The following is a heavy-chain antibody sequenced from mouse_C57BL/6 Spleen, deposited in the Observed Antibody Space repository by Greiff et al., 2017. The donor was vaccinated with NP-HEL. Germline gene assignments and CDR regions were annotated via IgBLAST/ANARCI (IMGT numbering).Heavy chain of an antibody. Sequence: QVQLQQSGAELVKPGASVKLSCKASGYTFTEYTIHWVKQRSGQGLEWIGWFYPGSGSIKYNEKFKDKATLTADKSSSTVYMELSRLTSEYSAVYFCARHGEDCYYVDYYSMGYWGQGTSGTVSS. CDR3: ARHGEDCYYVDYYSMGY. V-gene: IGHV1-62-2*01. J-gene: IGHJ4*01. CDR1: GYTFTEYT. CDR2: FYPGSGSI. D-gene: IGHD2-3*01.